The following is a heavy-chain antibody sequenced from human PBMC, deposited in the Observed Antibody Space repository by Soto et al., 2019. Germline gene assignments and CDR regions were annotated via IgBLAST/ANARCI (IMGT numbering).Heavy chain of an antibody. D-gene: IGHD3-22*01. CDR3: ARLTYYYDSSGYYPFDY. CDR1: GGTFSSYA. CDR2: IIPIFGTA. J-gene: IGHJ4*02. V-gene: IGHV1-69*01. Sequence: QVQLVQSEAEVKKPGSSVKVSCKASGGTFSSYAISWVRQARGQGLEWMGGIIPIFGTANYAQKFQGRVTITADESTRTAYMELSSLRSEDTAVYYCARLTYYYDSSGYYPFDYWGQGTLVIVSS.